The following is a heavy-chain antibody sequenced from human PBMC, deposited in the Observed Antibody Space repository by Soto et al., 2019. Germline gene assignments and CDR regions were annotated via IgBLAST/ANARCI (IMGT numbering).Heavy chain of an antibody. V-gene: IGHV1-69*06. CDR2: IIPIFGTA. Sequence: ASVKVSCKASGGTFSSYAISWVRQAPGQGLEWMGGIIPIFGTANYAQKFQGRVTITADKSTSTAYMELSSLRSEDTAVYYCARGGLYCSGGSCYPYLYYFDYWGQGTLVTVSS. D-gene: IGHD2-15*01. J-gene: IGHJ4*02. CDR3: ARGGLYCSGGSCYPYLYYFDY. CDR1: GGTFSSYA.